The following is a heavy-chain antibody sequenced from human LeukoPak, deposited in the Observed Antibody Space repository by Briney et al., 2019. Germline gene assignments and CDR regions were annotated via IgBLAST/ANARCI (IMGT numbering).Heavy chain of an antibody. CDR3: ARQGSGYLNY. D-gene: IGHD2-15*01. CDR2: IYPSDSDT. CDR1: GYSFTSYW. J-gene: IGHJ4*02. V-gene: IGHV5-51*01. Sequence: GESLKISSMASGYSFTSYWVGWVRQMPGKGLEWMGIIYPSDSDTRYSPSFQGQVTISADKSITTAYLQWSSLKASDTAMYYCARQGSGYLNYWGQGTLVTVSS.